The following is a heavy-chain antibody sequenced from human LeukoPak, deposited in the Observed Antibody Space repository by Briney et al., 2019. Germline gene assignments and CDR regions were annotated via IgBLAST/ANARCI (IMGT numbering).Heavy chain of an antibody. CDR3: ARGVGNYDFWSGYLPSYYYYYMDV. D-gene: IGHD3-3*01. CDR2: IYTSGST. CDR1: GGSISSGSYY. V-gene: IGHV4-61*02. Sequence: SQTLSLTCTVSGGSISSGSYYWSWIRQPAGKGLEWIGRIYTSGSTNYNPSLKSRVTISVDTSKNQFSLKLSSVTAADTAVYYCARGVGNYDFWSGYLPSYYYYYMDVWGKGTTVTVSS. J-gene: IGHJ6*03.